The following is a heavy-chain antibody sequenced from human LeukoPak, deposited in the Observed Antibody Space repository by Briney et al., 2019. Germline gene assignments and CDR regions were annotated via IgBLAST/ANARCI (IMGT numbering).Heavy chain of an antibody. CDR3: ARGGVIIPYALGP. CDR2: IIPIFGTA. J-gene: IGHJ5*02. D-gene: IGHD3-10*01. Sequence: ASVKVSCKASGGTFSSYAISWVRQAPGQGLEWMGGIIPIFGTANYAQKFQGRVTITADESTSTAYMELSSLRSEDTAVYYCARGGVIIPYALGPWGQGTLSPSPQ. CDR1: GGTFSSYA. V-gene: IGHV1-69*13.